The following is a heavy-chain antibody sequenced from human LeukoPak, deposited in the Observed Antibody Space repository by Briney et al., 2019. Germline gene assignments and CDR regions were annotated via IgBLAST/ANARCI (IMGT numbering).Heavy chain of an antibody. CDR1: GFTFSSYA. V-gene: IGHV3-23*01. J-gene: IGHJ4*02. D-gene: IGHD3-22*01. CDR3: AKDRKVITSPIDY. Sequence: GGSLRLSCAASGFTFSSYAMSWVRQAPGKGLEWVSAISGSGGSTYYADSVKGQFTISRDNSKNTLYLQMNSLRAEDTAVYYCAKDRKVITSPIDYWGQGTLVTVSS. CDR2: ISGSGGST.